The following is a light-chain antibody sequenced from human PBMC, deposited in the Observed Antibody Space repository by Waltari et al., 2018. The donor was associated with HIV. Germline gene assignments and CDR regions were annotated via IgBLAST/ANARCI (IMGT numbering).Light chain of an antibody. Sequence: DIQMTQSPSSLSASIGDRVTITCRASQSISSYLNWYQQKPGKAPKLLIYGASTLQSGVPSNFSGSGSGTDFTLIISRLQPEDFATYYCQQSYTTPRTFGQETKLEIK. V-gene: IGKV1-39*01. J-gene: IGKJ2*02. CDR2: GAS. CDR1: QSISSY. CDR3: QQSYTTPRT.